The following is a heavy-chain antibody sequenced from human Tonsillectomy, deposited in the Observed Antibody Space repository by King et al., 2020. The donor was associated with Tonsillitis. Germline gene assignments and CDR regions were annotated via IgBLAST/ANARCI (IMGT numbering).Heavy chain of an antibody. CDR3: AREDDYGDSLGAFDI. Sequence: HVQLVESGPEVKKPESSVKVSCKASGGTFSKYPISWVRQAPGQGLEWMGGIIPLFGTTDYAQRFQGRVTITADESMTTAYMELSSLRSEDTAVYYCAREDDYGDSLGAFDIWGQGTRGIVS. D-gene: IGHD4-17*01. CDR2: IIPLFGTT. V-gene: IGHV1-69*01. CDR1: GGTFSKYP. J-gene: IGHJ3*02.